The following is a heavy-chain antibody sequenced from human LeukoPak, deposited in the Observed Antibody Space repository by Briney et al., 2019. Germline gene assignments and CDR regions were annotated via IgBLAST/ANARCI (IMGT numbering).Heavy chain of an antibody. J-gene: IGHJ5*02. V-gene: IGHV3-23*01. CDR1: GFTFSTYA. D-gene: IGHD3-16*01. CDR2: ISGRGDTT. CDR3: AKDRVSPGFNLFDP. Sequence: GGSLRPSCAASGFTFSTYAMSLVRQAPGKGLEWVSAISGRGDTTYYADSVKGRFTISRDNSKSTVFLQMNSLRTEDTAVYYCAKDRVSPGFNLFDPWGQGTLVTVSS.